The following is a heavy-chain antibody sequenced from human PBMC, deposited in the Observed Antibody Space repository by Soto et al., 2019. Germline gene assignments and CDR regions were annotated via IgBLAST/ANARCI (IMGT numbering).Heavy chain of an antibody. V-gene: IGHV4-39*01. J-gene: IGHJ6*02. D-gene: IGHD3-22*01. Sequence: QLQLQESGPGLVKPSETLSLTCTVSGGSISSSSYYWGWIRQPPGKGLEWIGSIYYSGSTYYNPSPKSRVTISVDTSKTQFSLKLSSGTAADTAVYYCARRLYYDSSGFEGGGMDVWGQGTTVTVSS. CDR2: IYYSGST. CDR3: ARRLYYDSSGFEGGGMDV. CDR1: GGSISSSSYY.